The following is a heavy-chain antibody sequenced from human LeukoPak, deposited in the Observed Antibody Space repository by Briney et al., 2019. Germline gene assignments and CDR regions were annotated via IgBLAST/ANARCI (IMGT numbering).Heavy chain of an antibody. CDR1: GFTVSSNY. D-gene: IGHD2-2*01. V-gene: IGHV3-53*01. J-gene: IGHJ3*02. Sequence: PGGSLRLSCAASGFTVSSNYMSWARQAPGKGLECVSVIYSGGSTYYADSVKGRFTISRDNSKYTLYLQMNSLRAEDTAVYYCASGDCSSTSCQTDAFDIWGQGTMVTVSS. CDR3: ASGDCSSTSCQTDAFDI. CDR2: IYSGGST.